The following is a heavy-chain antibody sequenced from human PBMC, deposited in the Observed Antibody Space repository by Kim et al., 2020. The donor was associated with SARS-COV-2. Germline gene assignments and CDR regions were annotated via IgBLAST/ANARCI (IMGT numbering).Heavy chain of an antibody. CDR3: AKSCSGSYFGYDY. CDR1: GFTFNTYG. J-gene: IGHJ4*02. Sequence: GGSLRLSCAASGFTFNTYGMHWVRQAPGKGLEWVSVISYDASYRYYADSVKGRFTISRDNSKNTLYLHMNSLRIEDTAVYYCAKSCSGSYFGYDYWGQGTLVTVSS. CDR2: ISYDASYR. V-gene: IGHV3-30*18. D-gene: IGHD1-26*01.